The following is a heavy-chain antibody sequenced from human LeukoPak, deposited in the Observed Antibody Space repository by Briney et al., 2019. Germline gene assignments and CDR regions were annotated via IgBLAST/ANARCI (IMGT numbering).Heavy chain of an antibody. CDR2: IYESGNT. Sequence: SETLSLTCTVTGFSLSNGFYWGWLRQPPGKGLEWIWSIYESGNTHYNPSLKSRITIQVDTSKNHFSLNLSSVTAADKAVYYCARMEGAVPHAYFDYWGQGTQVTVSS. V-gene: IGHV4-38-2*02. J-gene: IGHJ4*02. D-gene: IGHD1-1*01. CDR3: ARMEGAVPHAYFDY. CDR1: GFSLSNGFY.